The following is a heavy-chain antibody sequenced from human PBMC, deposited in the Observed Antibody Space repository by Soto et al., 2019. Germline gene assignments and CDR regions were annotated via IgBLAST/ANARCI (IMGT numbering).Heavy chain of an antibody. J-gene: IGHJ4*02. CDR2: TYHRSKWHY. D-gene: IGHD3-10*01. Sequence: SQTLSLTCAISGDSVSNNSVAWNWVWQSPSRGLEWLGRTYHRSKWHYDYAPSVRSRITINPDTSKNHFSLQLNSVSPEDAAVYYCARTLRGRGVKYFDDWGQGTLVTVSS. CDR3: ARTLRGRGVKYFDD. V-gene: IGHV6-1*01. CDR1: GDSVSNNSVA.